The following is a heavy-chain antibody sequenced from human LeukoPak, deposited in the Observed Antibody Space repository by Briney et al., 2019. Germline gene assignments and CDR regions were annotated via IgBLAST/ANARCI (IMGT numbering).Heavy chain of an antibody. CDR1: AGTFSIYA. CDR3: ARVWVPYYYGSGSSYYMDV. Sequence: GASVKVSCKASAGTFSIYAISWVRQAPGQGLEWMGGIIPIFGTANYAQKFQGRGTITAYKSTSTDYMELSSLRSEDTAVYYCARVWVPYYYGSGSSYYMDVWGKGTTVTASS. J-gene: IGHJ6*03. CDR2: IIPIFGTA. V-gene: IGHV1-69*06. D-gene: IGHD3-10*01.